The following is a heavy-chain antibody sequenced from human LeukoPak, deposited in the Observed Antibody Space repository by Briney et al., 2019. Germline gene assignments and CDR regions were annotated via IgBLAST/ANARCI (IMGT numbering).Heavy chain of an antibody. D-gene: IGHD3-22*01. V-gene: IGHV3-66*01. CDR1: GFTVSSNY. Sequence: GGSLRLSCAASGFTVSSNYMSWSRQAPGKGLEWAQVIYSGGTTYYADSVKGRFTISRDNSKNTLYLQMNSLRAEDTAVYYCARDLERYDSSGYYNYYYYYGMDVWGQGTTVTVSS. CDR3: ARDLERYDSSGYYNYYYYYGMDV. J-gene: IGHJ6*02. CDR2: IYSGGTT.